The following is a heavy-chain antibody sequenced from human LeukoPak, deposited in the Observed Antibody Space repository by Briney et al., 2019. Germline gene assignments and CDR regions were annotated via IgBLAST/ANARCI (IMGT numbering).Heavy chain of an antibody. J-gene: IGHJ4*02. CDR1: GGSFSGYY. D-gene: IGHD1-1*01. CDR2: IYYSGST. CDR3: ASRGVPFDY. V-gene: IGHV4-59*01. Sequence: KASETLSLTCAVYGGSFSGYYWSWIRPPPGKGLEWIGYIYYSGSTNYNPSLKSRVTISVDTSKNQFSLKLSSVTAADTAVYYCASRGVPFDYWGQGTLVTVSS.